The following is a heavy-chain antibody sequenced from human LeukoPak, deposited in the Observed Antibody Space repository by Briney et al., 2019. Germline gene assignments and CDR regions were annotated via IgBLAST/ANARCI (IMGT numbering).Heavy chain of an antibody. CDR1: GFTFSSYG. CDR2: ISTSGSTT. J-gene: IGHJ4*02. Sequence: GGSLRLSCEASGFTFSSYGMHWVRQAPGKGLEWVSYISTSGSTTYYADSVKGRFIISRDNAKNSLYLQMSSLRAEDTAVYYCAREGSGRNPDYWGQGTLVTVSS. V-gene: IGHV3-48*04. D-gene: IGHD1-14*01. CDR3: AREGSGRNPDY.